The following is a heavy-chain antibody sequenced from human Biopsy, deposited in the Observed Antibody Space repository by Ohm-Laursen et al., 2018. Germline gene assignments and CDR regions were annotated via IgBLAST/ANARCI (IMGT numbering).Heavy chain of an antibody. Sequence: GSSVKVSCKASGDAFLAYYLHWVRQAPGQGLEWVGYINCKTGATNYAQKFQGTVTMTRDTSISTAYLALGSLRSADTAIYYCARDPLNGHKHFDYWGQGSLVTVSS. CDR3: ARDPLNGHKHFDY. CDR2: INCKTGAT. J-gene: IGHJ4*02. V-gene: IGHV1-2*02. CDR1: GDAFLAYY. D-gene: IGHD2-8*01.